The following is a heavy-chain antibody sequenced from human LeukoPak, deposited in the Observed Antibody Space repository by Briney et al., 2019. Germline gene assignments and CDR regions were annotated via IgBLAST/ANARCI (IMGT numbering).Heavy chain of an antibody. CDR2: IYHSGST. D-gene: IGHD2-2*01. CDR3: AREIGYCSSTSCYDAFDI. Sequence: SETLSLTCTVSGYSISSGYYWGWIRQPPGKGLEWIGSIYHSGSTYYNPSLKSRVTISVDTPKNQFSLKLSSVTAADTAVYYCAREIGYCSSTSCYDAFDIWGQGTMVTVSS. V-gene: IGHV4-38-2*02. CDR1: GYSISSGYY. J-gene: IGHJ3*02.